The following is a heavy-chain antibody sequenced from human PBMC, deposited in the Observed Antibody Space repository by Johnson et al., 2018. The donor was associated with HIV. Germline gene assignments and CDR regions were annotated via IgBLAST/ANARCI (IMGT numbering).Heavy chain of an antibody. V-gene: IGHV3-33*05. CDR3: ARESYLVYAFDI. CDR2: TSYDGSNK. CDR1: GFTFSSYC. J-gene: IGHJ3*02. Sequence: QVQLVESGGGVVQPGGSLRLSCAASGFTFSSYCMHWVRQAPGKGLEWVAVTSYDGSNKFYADSVKGRFTISSDHSKNTLYLQMNSLRAEDTDVYYCARESYLVYAFDIWGQGTMVTVSS. D-gene: IGHD1-26*01.